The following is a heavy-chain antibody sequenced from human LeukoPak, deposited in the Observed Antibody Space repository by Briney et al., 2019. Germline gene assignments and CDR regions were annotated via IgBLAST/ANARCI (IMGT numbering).Heavy chain of an antibody. V-gene: IGHV3-30*02. CDR3: AKEGYDSSGLDY. CDR2: IRYDGSNK. J-gene: IGHJ4*02. CDR1: GSTFSSYG. Sequence: GGSLRLSCAASGSTFSSYGMHWVRQAPGKGLEWVAFIRYDGSNKYYADSVKGRFTISRDNSKNTLYLQMNSLRAEDTAVYYCAKEGYDSSGLDYWGQGTLVTVSS. D-gene: IGHD3-22*01.